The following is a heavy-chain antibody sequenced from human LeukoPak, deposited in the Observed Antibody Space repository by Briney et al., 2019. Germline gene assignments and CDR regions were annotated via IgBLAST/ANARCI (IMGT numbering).Heavy chain of an antibody. CDR3: AKDLRELLGSYYYGMDV. D-gene: IGHD3-10*01. J-gene: IGHJ6*04. CDR2: ISYDGSNK. Sequence: PGRSLRLSCAASGFTFSSYGMHWVRQAPGKGLGWVAVISYDGSNKYYADSVKGRFTISRDNSKNTLYLQMNSLRAEDTAVYYCAKDLRELLGSYYYGMDVWGKGTTVTVSS. CDR1: GFTFSSYG. V-gene: IGHV3-30*18.